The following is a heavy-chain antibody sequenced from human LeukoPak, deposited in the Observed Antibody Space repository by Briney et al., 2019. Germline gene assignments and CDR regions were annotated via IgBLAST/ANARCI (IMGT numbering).Heavy chain of an antibody. CDR1: GGSFSGYS. J-gene: IGHJ4*02. V-gene: IGHV4-34*01. D-gene: IGHD6-19*01. Sequence: PSETLSLTCDVYGGSFSGYSWNWIRQPPGKGLEWIGEINHSGSTNYNPSLKSRVTISVDTSRHQFSLNLSSVTAADTAVYYCARGTIAVAGSFSYFDYWGQGTLVTVSS. CDR2: INHSGST. CDR3: ARGTIAVAGSFSYFDY.